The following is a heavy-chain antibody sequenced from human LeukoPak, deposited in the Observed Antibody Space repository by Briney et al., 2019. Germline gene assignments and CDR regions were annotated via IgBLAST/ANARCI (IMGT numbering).Heavy chain of an antibody. J-gene: IGHJ1*01. V-gene: IGHV3-30-3*01. CDR3: ARSGGSYLLRLDFQH. D-gene: IGHD1-26*01. Sequence: GRSLRLSCAASGFTFSSYAMHWVRQAPGKGLEWVAVISYDGSNKYYADSVKGRFTISRDNSKNTLYLQMNSLRAEDTAVYYCARSGGSYLLRLDFQHWGQGTLVTVSS. CDR2: ISYDGSNK. CDR1: GFTFSSYA.